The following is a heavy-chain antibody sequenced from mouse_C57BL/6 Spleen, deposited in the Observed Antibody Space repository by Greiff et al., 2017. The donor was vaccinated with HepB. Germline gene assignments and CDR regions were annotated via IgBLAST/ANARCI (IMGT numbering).Heavy chain of an antibody. Sequence: DVQLQESGPGLVKPSQSLSLTCSVTGYSITSGYYWNWIRQFPGNKLEWMGYISYDGSNNYNPSLKNRISITRDTSKNQFFLKLNSVTTEDTATYYCARDGVLRNFDYWGQGTTLTVSS. CDR1: GYSITSGYY. J-gene: IGHJ2*01. V-gene: IGHV3-6*01. D-gene: IGHD1-1*01. CDR2: ISYDGSN. CDR3: ARDGVLRNFDY.